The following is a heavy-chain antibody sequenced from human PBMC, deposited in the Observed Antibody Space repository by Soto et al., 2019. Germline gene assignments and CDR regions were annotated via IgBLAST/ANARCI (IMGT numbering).Heavy chain of an antibody. CDR1: GFSLSTAGVA. CDR3: AYANHPGPAVAAFDY. Sequence: QITLKESGPTLVKPTQTLTLTCTFSGFSLSTAGVAVGWIRQPPGKALEWLTVIYWDDDKRYSPSLKSRLTISKGTSKNQVVLTMTNMDPVDTGTYYCAYANHPGPAVAAFDYWGQGTLVTVSS. D-gene: IGHD6-19*01. CDR2: IYWDDDK. J-gene: IGHJ4*02. V-gene: IGHV2-5*02.